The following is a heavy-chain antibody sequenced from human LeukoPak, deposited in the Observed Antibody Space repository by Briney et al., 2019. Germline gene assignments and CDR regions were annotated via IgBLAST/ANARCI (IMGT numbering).Heavy chain of an antibody. D-gene: IGHD4-17*01. CDR1: GHTVSSNY. Sequence: HTGGSLRLSCVVSGHTVSSNYMSWVRQAPGKGLEWVSVIYSDGTTNYADSVKGRFIVYRDNSKNTLYLQMNSLRAEDTAVYYCASKVTTGYWGQGTLVTVSS. V-gene: IGHV3-66*01. CDR2: IYSDGTT. CDR3: ASKVTTGY. J-gene: IGHJ4*02.